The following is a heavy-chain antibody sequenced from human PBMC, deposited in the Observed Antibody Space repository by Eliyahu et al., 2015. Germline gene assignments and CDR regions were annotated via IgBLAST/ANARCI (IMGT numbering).Heavy chain of an antibody. J-gene: IGHJ2*01. D-gene: IGHD3-3*01. CDR2: INHSGST. CDR1: GGSFSGYY. V-gene: IGHV4-34*01. Sequence: QVQLQQWGAGLLKPSETLSLTCAVYGGSFSGYYWXWIRQPPGKGLEWIGEINHSGSTNYNPSLKSRVTISVDTSKNQFSLKLSSVTAADTAVYYCARVDLDATIFGVVTRYWYFDLWGRGTLVTVSS. CDR3: ARVDLDATIFGVVTRYWYFDL.